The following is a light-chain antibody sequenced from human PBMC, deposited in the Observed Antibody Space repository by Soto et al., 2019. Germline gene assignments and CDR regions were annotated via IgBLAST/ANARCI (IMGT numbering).Light chain of an antibody. CDR1: QSINNY. V-gene: IGKV1-39*01. Sequence: DIQMTQSPSSLSASVGDRVTITCRASQSINNYLNWYRQKPGKAPKLLIYAASNLQSGVPSRFSGSGAGTDFALTISSLQPEDFATYYCQQSYETPLTFAGGTKVDIK. J-gene: IGKJ4*01. CDR3: QQSYETPLT. CDR2: AAS.